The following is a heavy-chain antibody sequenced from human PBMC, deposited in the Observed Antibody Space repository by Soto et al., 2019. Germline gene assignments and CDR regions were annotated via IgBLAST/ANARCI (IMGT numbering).Heavy chain of an antibody. CDR2: INPNSGGT. CDR1: GYTFTGYY. J-gene: IGHJ6*02. Sequence: QVQLVQSGAEVKKPGASVKVSCKASGYTFTGYYMHWVRQAPGQGLEWMGWINPNSGGTNYAQKFQGWVTMTRDTSISTAYMELSRLRSDDTAVYYCARDGGSYGSPGVHLYYYYGMDVWGQGTTVTVSS. V-gene: IGHV1-2*04. D-gene: IGHD5-18*01. CDR3: ARDGGSYGSPGVHLYYYYGMDV.